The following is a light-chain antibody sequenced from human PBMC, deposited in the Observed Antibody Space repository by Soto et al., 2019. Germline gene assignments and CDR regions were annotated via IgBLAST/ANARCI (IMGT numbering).Light chain of an antibody. Sequence: QPALTQPPSASGSLGQSVTISCTGTSADVGGYNFVSWYQQHPGKAPKLMIFEVSQRPSGVPDRFSGSKSGNTASLTVSELQAEDEADYYCASYAGSQNYVFGTGTKVTVL. CDR1: SADVGGYNF. CDR3: ASYAGSQNYV. J-gene: IGLJ1*01. V-gene: IGLV2-8*01. CDR2: EVS.